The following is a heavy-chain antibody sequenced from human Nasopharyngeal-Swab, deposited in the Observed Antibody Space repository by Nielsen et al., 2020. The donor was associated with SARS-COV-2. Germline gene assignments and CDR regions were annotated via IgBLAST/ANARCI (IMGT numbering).Heavy chain of an antibody. J-gene: IGHJ4*02. D-gene: IGHD5-18*01. CDR3: AKDRVMGYLYYFDY. V-gene: IGHV3-73*01. CDR2: IRSKGNSYAT. CDR1: GFIFSDSA. Sequence: GESLKISCAASGFIFSDSAIHWVRQASGKGLEWVGRIRSKGNSYATAYAASVKGRFTISRDDSKNTLYLQMNSLRAEDTAVYYCAKDRVMGYLYYFDYWGQGTLVTVSS.